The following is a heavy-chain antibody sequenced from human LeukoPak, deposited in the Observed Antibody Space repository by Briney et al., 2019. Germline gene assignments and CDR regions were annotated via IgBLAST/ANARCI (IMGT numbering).Heavy chain of an antibody. CDR1: GYTFAGYY. CDR2: INPNSGGT. J-gene: IGHJ4*02. Sequence: ASVKVSCKASGYTFAGYYMHWVRRAPGQGLEWMGWINPNSGGTNYAQKLQGRVTMTRDTSISTAYMELSRLRSDDTAVYYCARVGGWLPSRHYFDYWGQGTLVTVSS. V-gene: IGHV1-2*02. CDR3: ARVGGWLPSRHYFDY. D-gene: IGHD5-24*01.